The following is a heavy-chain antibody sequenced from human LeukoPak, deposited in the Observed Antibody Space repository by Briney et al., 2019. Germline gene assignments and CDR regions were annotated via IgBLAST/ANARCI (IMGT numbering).Heavy chain of an antibody. CDR3: AKDVVLVGYYYYGVDV. J-gene: IGHJ6*02. CDR2: ISYDGSNK. V-gene: IGHV3-30*18. D-gene: IGHD2-8*01. CDR1: GFTFSTYG. Sequence: GGSLRLSCAASGFTFSTYGMHWVRQAPGKGLEWVAVISYDGSNKYYVDSVKGRFTISRDNSKNTLYLQMNSLRAEDTAVYYCAKDVVLVGYYYYGVDVWGQGTTVTVSS.